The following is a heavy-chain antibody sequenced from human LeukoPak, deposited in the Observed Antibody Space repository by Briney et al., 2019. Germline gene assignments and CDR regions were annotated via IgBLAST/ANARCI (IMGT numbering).Heavy chain of an antibody. D-gene: IGHD5-12*01. V-gene: IGHV5-51*01. CDR3: AKPGYSASFEL. CDR1: GYTFTTSW. CDR2: IYPSDSDT. Sequence: GESLKISCQASGYTFTTSWIGWVRQLPGTGLEWMAIIYPSDSDTRYNPSFQSQVTISADKSINTAYLSWSSLKASDSAIYYCAKPGYSASFELWGQGTTVTVSS. J-gene: IGHJ3*01.